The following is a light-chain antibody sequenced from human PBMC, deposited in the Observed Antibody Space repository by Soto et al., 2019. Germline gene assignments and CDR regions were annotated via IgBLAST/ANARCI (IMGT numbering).Light chain of an antibody. Sequence: EIVMTQSPATLSVSPGERATLSCRASQSVSSNLAWNQQKPGQAPRLLIYGASTRATGIPARFSGSGSGTEFTLTISSLQSEDFAVCYCQQYNNWPPWTFGQGNKVEIK. V-gene: IGKV3-15*01. J-gene: IGKJ1*01. CDR1: QSVSSN. CDR2: GAS. CDR3: QQYNNWPPWT.